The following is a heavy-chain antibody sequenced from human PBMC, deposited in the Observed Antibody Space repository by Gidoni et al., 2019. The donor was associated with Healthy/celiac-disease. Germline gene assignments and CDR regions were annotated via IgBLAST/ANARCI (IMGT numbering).Heavy chain of an antibody. Sequence: EVQLVESGGGLVKPGGSLRRYCAASGVTFSTAWMSWVRQAPGKGLEWVGRIKSKTDGGTTDYAAPVKGRFTISRDDSKNTLYLQMNSLKTEDTAVYYCTTDFFHPTYHWFDPWGQGTLVTVSS. CDR2: IKSKTDGGTT. CDR1: GVTFSTAW. V-gene: IGHV3-15*01. CDR3: TTDFFHPTYHWFDP. J-gene: IGHJ5*02.